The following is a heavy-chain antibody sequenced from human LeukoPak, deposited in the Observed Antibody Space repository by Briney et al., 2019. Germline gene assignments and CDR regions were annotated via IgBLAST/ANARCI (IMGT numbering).Heavy chain of an antibody. J-gene: IGHJ4*02. CDR3: ARDIDGSSWHFDY. D-gene: IGHD6-13*01. Sequence: ASVKVSCKASGYTFTSYGISWVRQAPGQGLEWMGWINPNSGGTNYAQKFQGRVTMTRDTSISTAYMELSRLRSDDTAVYYCARDIDGSSWHFDYWGQGTLVTVSS. V-gene: IGHV1-2*02. CDR1: GYTFTSYG. CDR2: INPNSGGT.